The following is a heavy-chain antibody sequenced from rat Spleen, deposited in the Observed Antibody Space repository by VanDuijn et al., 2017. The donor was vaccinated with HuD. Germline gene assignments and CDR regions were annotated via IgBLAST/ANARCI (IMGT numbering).Heavy chain of an antibody. CDR2: IWGDGST. D-gene: IGHD1-12*01. Sequence: QVQLKESGPGLVQPSQTLSLTCTVSGFTLTSNSVHWVRQPPGKGLEWMGGIWGDGSTNYNSALKSRLSISRDTSKSQIFLKMNNLQTEDTAMYFCARSDYASPYYFDYWGQGVMVTVSS. J-gene: IGHJ2*01. CDR3: ARSDYASPYYFDY. V-gene: IGHV2-1*01. CDR1: GFTLTSNS.